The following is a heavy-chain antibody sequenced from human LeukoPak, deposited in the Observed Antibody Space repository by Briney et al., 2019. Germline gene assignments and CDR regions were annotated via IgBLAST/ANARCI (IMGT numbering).Heavy chain of an antibody. Sequence: GRSLRLSCAASGFTFDDYAMHWVRQAPGKGLEWVSGISWNSGSIGYADSVKGRFTISRDNAKNSLYLQMNSLRAEDTALYNCAKGNGSGSYYGFDYWGQGTLVTVSS. V-gene: IGHV3-9*01. CDR2: ISWNSGSI. J-gene: IGHJ4*02. D-gene: IGHD3-10*01. CDR3: AKGNGSGSYYGFDY. CDR1: GFTFDDYA.